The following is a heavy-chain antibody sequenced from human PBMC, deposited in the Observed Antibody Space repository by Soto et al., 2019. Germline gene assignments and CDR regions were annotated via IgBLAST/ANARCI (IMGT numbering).Heavy chain of an antibody. Sequence: EVQLVESGGGLVKPGGSLRLSCAASGFTFSSYSMNWVRQAPGKGLEWVSSISSSSSYIYYADSVKGRFTIAKDHAKNSLYLQMNSLRAEDTAVYYCPREATDGHRYWGQGTQVTVSS. CDR2: ISSSSSYI. CDR3: PREATDGHRY. J-gene: IGHJ4*02. CDR1: GFTFSSYS. D-gene: IGHD2-8*02. V-gene: IGHV3-21*01.